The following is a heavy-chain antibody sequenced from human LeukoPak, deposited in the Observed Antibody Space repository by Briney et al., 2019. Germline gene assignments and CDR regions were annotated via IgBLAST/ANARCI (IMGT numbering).Heavy chain of an antibody. J-gene: IGHJ4*02. V-gene: IGHV4-39*01. CDR3: ARHREAYTNSWLHY. Sequence: SETLSLTCTVSGGSFSSGSCYWGWIRQPPGKGLEWIGSIYYSGTTYYNPSLKSRVTISVDTSENQFSLKLSSVTAADTAVYYCARHREAYTNSWLHYWGQGTLVTVSS. D-gene: IGHD6-13*01. CDR1: GGSFSSGSCY. CDR2: IYYSGTT.